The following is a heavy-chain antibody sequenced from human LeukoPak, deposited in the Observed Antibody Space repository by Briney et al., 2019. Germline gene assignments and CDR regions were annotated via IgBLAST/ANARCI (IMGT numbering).Heavy chain of an antibody. D-gene: IGHD1-26*01. J-gene: IGHJ4*02. V-gene: IGHV3-72*01. Sequence: GGSLRLSCAASGFTFSDHYMDWVRQAPGKGLEWVGRIRNKPSSYTAEYGASVKGRFTISRDDSKNSLHLQMNSLKIEDTAVYYCARVVPGSYRPFDYWGLGTLVTVSS. CDR2: IRNKPSSYTA. CDR3: ARVVPGSYRPFDY. CDR1: GFTFSDHY.